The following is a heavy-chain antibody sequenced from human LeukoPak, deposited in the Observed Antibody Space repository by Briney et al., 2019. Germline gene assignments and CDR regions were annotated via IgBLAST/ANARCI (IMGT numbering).Heavy chain of an antibody. CDR3: ARTLEYSSNYYYGMDV. Sequence: ASVKVSCKASGYTFTGYYMHWVRQAPGQGLEWMGWINPNSGGTNYAQKFQGRVTMTRDTSISTAYMELNRLRSDDTAVYYCARTLEYSSNYYYGMDVWGQGTTVTVSS. CDR1: GYTFTGYY. D-gene: IGHD6-6*01. J-gene: IGHJ6*02. V-gene: IGHV1-2*02. CDR2: INPNSGGT.